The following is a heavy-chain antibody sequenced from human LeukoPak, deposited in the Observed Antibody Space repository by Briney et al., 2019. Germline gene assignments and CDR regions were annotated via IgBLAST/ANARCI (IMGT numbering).Heavy chain of an antibody. V-gene: IGHV1-46*01. D-gene: IGHD5-24*01. CDR3: ARGTREMATIYYFDY. CDR2: INPSGGST. Sequence: GASVKVSCKASGYTFTSYYMHWVRQAPGKGLEWMGIINPSGGSTSYAQKFQGRVTMTRDMSTSTVYMELSSLRSEDTAVYYCARGTREMATIYYFDYWGQGTLVTVSS. CDR1: GYTFTSYY. J-gene: IGHJ4*02.